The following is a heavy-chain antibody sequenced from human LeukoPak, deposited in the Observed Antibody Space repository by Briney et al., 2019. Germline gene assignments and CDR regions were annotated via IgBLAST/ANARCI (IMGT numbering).Heavy chain of an antibody. CDR1: SGSIRSYY. J-gene: IGHJ4*02. V-gene: IGHV4-59*08. CDR2: FFYNGST. Sequence: SETLSLTCTVSSGSIRSYYRSWIRQPPGKGLEWIGGFFYNGSTYYNPSLKSRLTISGDPSKDQFSLKLNSVTAADTAVYYCAKHHVLATTNFDSWGQGTLAIVSS. CDR3: AKHHVLATTNFDS. D-gene: IGHD5-12*01.